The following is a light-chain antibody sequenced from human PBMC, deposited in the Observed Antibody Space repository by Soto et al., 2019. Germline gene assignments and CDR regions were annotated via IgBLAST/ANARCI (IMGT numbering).Light chain of an antibody. CDR1: TNDFDYGF. V-gene: IGLV2-14*03. Sequence: QSVLTQPASVSGSPGQSITISCTATTNDFDYGFVSWYQHHPGKAPKLMIYDVSSRPSGVSNRFSGSKSGNTASLTISGLQAEDEADYYCFSYTSSFTQVFGGGTKLTVL. CDR2: DVS. CDR3: FSYTSSFTQV. J-gene: IGLJ2*01.